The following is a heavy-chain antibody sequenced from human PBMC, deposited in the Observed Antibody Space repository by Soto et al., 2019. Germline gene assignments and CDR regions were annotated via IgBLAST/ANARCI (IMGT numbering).Heavy chain of an antibody. V-gene: IGHV3-23*01. D-gene: IGHD6-13*01. Sequence: PGGCLRLSCAASGFSFSSYAMGWVRQAPGKGLEWVSAISGSGGSTYYADSVKGRFTISRDNSKNTLYLQMNSLRAEDTAVNYCANYPPAAAGTAWGQGTLVTISS. CDR3: ANYPPAAAGTA. CDR2: ISGSGGST. CDR1: GFSFSSYA. J-gene: IGHJ4*02.